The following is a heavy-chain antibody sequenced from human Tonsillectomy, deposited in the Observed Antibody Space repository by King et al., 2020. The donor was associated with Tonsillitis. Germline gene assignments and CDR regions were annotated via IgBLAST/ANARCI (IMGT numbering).Heavy chain of an antibody. CDR3: ARAGGSYSFDD. CDR2: VYYSGSP. CDR1: GDSISTYS. V-gene: IGHV4-59*01. J-gene: IGHJ4*02. Sequence: QLQESGPGLVKPSETLSLTCTVSGDSISTYSWSWFRQPPGRGLEWIAYVYYSGSPNYNPSLKSRVTISVDPSKNQFSLNLSPVTAADTAVYYCARAGGSYSFDDWGQGTLVTVSS. D-gene: IGHD1-26*01.